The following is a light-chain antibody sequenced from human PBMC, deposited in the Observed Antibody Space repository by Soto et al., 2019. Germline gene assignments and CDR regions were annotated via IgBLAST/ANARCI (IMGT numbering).Light chain of an antibody. J-gene: IGLJ1*01. CDR2: ASS. CDR1: RYNIGAGYA. Sequence: QSVLTQPPSVSGAPGQRVTISCTVGRYNIGAGYAVNWYQQLPGTAPKLLVYASSDRPSRVPDRFSGSKSGTSASLAITGLQAEDEADYYWQSYDSSLSGFYVFGTGTKVTVL. V-gene: IGLV1-40*01. CDR3: QSYDSSLSGFYV.